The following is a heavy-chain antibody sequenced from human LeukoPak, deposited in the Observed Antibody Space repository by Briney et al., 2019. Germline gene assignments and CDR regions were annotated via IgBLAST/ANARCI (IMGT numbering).Heavy chain of an antibody. CDR2: IYISGST. CDR3: ARALNPLPGTYYFDY. D-gene: IGHD2-15*01. Sequence: SETLSLTCTVSGVSINRHCWTWIRQPAGKGLEWIGRIYISGSTDYSPSLKSRVTMSVDTSQNQFSLRLSSVTAADTAVYYCARALNPLPGTYYFDYWGQGTLVTVSS. J-gene: IGHJ4*02. V-gene: IGHV4-4*07. CDR1: GVSINRHC.